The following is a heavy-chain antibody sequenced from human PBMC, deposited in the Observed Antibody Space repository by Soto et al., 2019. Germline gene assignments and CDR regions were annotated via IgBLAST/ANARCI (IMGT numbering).Heavy chain of an antibody. J-gene: IGHJ4*02. CDR1: GGSISSGGYS. D-gene: IGHD3-16*01. V-gene: IGHV4-30-2*02. CDR3: AKWNEMIRSFDD. Sequence: PSETLSLTCAVSGGSISSGGYSWSWIRQPPGKGLEWIGCIYHSGSTYYNPSLKSRVTISVGTTEAQISLNLRAVTAADTAVYYCAKWNEMIRSFDDWGQGILVTVSS. CDR2: IYHSGST.